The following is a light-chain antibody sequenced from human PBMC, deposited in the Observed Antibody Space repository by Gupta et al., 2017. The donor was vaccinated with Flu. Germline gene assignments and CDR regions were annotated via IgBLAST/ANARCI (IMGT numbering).Light chain of an antibody. CDR1: PGISTW. CDR2: GGS. J-gene: IGKJ3*01. CDR3: QQSNNFPDT. V-gene: IGKV1-12*01. Sequence: DVQLTQSPPSVSASVGDTVTITCRASPGISTWLAWYQQKPGGAPKLLIFGGSHLETGVPSRFRGAASGTDFSLTISSLQPEDSATYYCQQSNNFPDTFGHGTKVDIK.